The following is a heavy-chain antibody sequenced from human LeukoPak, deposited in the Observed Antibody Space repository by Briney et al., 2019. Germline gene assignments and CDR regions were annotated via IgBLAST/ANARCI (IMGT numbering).Heavy chain of an antibody. J-gene: IGHJ5*02. CDR3: ANYRGDP. V-gene: IGHV3-23*01. CDR2: ISGSGDRT. Sequence: GGSLRLSCAASGFTFSSYSMNWVRQAPGKGLEWVSAISGSGDRTYYADSVKGRFTISRDNSKNTLYLQMNSLRAEDTAVYYCANYRGDPWGQGTLVTVSS. CDR1: GFTFSSYS.